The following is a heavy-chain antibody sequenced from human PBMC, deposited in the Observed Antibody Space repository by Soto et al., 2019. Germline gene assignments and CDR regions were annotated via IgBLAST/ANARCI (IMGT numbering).Heavy chain of an antibody. CDR1: GYTFTSYD. CDR3: ARALIAARGANYYYYMDV. CDR2: MNPNSGNT. D-gene: IGHD6-6*01. Sequence: QVQLVQSGAEVKKPGASVKVSCKASGYTFTSYDINWVRQATGQGLEWMGWMNPNSGNTGYAQKFQGRVTMTRNTSISTAYMELSSLRSEDTAVYHCARALIAARGANYYYYMDVWGKGTTVTVSS. V-gene: IGHV1-8*01. J-gene: IGHJ6*03.